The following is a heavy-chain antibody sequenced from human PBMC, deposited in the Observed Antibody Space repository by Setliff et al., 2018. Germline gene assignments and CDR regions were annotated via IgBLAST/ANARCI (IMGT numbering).Heavy chain of an antibody. J-gene: IGHJ4*02. CDR3: ARDPHFDS. CDR1: GFTFSNYY. CDR2: IHDSGNPT. V-gene: IGHV3-11*04. Sequence: GGSLRLSCAASGFTFSNYYMTWIRQAPGKGVEWISYIHDSGNPTYYADSVKGRFTVSRDNAKNSLYLQMNSLRAEDTAVYYCARDPHFDSWGQGTLVTVSS.